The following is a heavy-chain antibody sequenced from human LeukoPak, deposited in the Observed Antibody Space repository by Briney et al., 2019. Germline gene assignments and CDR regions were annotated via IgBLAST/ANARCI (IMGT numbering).Heavy chain of an antibody. D-gene: IGHD6-25*01. CDR2: INHSGGT. Sequence: SETLSLTCAVYGGSFSGYYWSWIRQPPGKGLEWIGEINHSGGTNYNPSLKSRVTISVDTSKNQFSLKLSSVTAADTAVYYCARGTSYSSATGWFDPWGQGTLVTVSS. J-gene: IGHJ5*02. CDR3: ARGTSYSSATGWFDP. CDR1: GGSFSGYY. V-gene: IGHV4-34*01.